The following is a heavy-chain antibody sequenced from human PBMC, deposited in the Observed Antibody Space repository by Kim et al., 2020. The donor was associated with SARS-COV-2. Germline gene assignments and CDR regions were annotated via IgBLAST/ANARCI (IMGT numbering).Heavy chain of an antibody. CDR3: TTVGGVRYYYGSATYYKGWFDP. CDR2: IKSKTDGGAT. Sequence: GGSLRLSCAASTLTFSNAWMTWVRQAPGKGLEWVARIKSKTDGGATDYAAPVKGRFIISRDDSKNTLYLQMNSLKTEDTAVYYCTTVGGVRYYYGSATYYKGWFDPWGQGTLVTVSS. V-gene: IGHV3-15*01. CDR1: TLTFSNAW. D-gene: IGHD3-10*01. J-gene: IGHJ5*02.